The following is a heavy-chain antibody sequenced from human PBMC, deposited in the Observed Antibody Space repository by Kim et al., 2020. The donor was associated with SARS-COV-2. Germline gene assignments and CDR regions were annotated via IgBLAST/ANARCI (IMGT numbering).Heavy chain of an antibody. J-gene: IGHJ4*02. CDR2: IYYSGST. D-gene: IGHD6-13*01. Sequence: SETLSLTCTVSGGSISSSSYYWGWIRQPPGKGLEWIGSIYYSGSTYYNPSLKSRVTISVDTSKNQFSLKLSSVTAADTAVYYCATFPTIAAAGTGFGYWGQGPLVTVSS. CDR3: ATFPTIAAAGTGFGY. CDR1: GGSISSSSYY. V-gene: IGHV4-39*01.